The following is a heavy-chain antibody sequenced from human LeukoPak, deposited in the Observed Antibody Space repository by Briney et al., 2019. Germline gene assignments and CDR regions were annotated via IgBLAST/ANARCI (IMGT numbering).Heavy chain of an antibody. CDR1: GFTFSSYW. V-gene: IGHV3-74*03. D-gene: IGHD3-9*01. J-gene: IGHJ4*02. CDR3: AKWGGTGYPN. CDR2: INSDGSIT. Sequence: GGSLRLSCAASGFTFSSYWMHWVRQTPAKGLLWVSRINSDGSITTYADSVKGRFTISRDNAKNTLYLEMNGLRAEDTAVYYCAKWGGTGYPNRGQGTLVTVSS.